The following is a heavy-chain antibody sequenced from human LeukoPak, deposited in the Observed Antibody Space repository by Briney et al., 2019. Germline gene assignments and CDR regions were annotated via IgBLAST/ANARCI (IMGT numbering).Heavy chain of an antibody. D-gene: IGHD6-13*01. CDR2: IYHSGST. V-gene: IGHV4-30-2*01. CDR3: ARGLSQLEPADY. CDR1: GGSISSGGYY. J-gene: IGHJ4*02. Sequence: SETLSLTCTVSGGSISSGGYYWSWIRQPPGKGLEWIGYIYHSGSTYYNPSLKSRVTISVDRSKNQFSLKLSSVTAADTAVYYCARGLSQLEPADYWGQGTLVTVSS.